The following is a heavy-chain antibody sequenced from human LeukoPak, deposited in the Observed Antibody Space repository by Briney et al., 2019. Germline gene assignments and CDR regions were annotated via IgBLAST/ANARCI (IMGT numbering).Heavy chain of an antibody. CDR1: GFTFSSYS. J-gene: IGHJ4*02. CDR2: ISSSGSTI. D-gene: IGHD1-1*01. V-gene: IGHV3-48*04. CDR3: ARRAMSNWNDVYFDY. Sequence: GGSLRLSCAASGFTFSSYSMNWVRQAPGKGLEWVSYISSSGSTIYYADSVKGRFTISRDNAKNSLYLQMNSLRAEDTAVYYCARRAMSNWNDVYFDYWGQGTLVTVSS.